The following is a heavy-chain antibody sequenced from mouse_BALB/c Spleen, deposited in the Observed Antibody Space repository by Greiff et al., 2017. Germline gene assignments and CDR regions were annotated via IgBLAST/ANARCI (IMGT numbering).Heavy chain of an antibody. J-gene: IGHJ2*01. V-gene: IGHV2-9*02. Sequence: VKVVESGPGLVAPSQSLSITCTVSGFSLTSYGVHWVRQPPGKGLDWLGVILAGGSTNYNSALMSRLSISKDNSKSQVFLKMNSLQTDDTAMYYCARDLTGTSFDYWGQGTTLTVSS. CDR3: ARDLTGTSFDY. CDR1: GFSLTSYG. D-gene: IGHD4-1*01. CDR2: ILAGGST.